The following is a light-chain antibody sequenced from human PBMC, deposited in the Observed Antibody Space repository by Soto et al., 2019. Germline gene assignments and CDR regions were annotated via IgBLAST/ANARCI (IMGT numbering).Light chain of an antibody. CDR2: LNSDGSH. CDR1: SGHSSYA. Sequence: QSVLTQSPSASASLGASVKLTCALSSGHSSYAIAWHQQQPEKGPRALMKLNSDGSHTRGDGIPDRFSGSSSGAERYLTISSLQSEDEADYYCPTWGTGIVVFGGGTKVTVL. J-gene: IGLJ3*02. CDR3: PTWGTGIVV. V-gene: IGLV4-69*01.